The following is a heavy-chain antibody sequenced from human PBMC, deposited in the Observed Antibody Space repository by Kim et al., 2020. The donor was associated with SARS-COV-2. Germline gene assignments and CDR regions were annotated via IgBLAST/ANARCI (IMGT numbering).Heavy chain of an antibody. D-gene: IGHD4-17*01. J-gene: IGHJ5*02. CDR1: GFTVSSNY. CDR2: IYSGGST. V-gene: IGHV3-66*02. Sequence: GGSLRLSCAASGFTVSSNYMSWVRQAPGKGLEWVSVIYSGGSTYYADSVKGRFTISRDNSKNTLYLQMNSLRAEDTAVYYCARVMAPDYGENNWFDPWGQGTLVTVSS. CDR3: ARVMAPDYGENNWFDP.